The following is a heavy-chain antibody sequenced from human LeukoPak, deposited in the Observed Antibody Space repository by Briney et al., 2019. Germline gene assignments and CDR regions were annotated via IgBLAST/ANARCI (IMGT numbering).Heavy chain of an antibody. CDR2: INPNSGGT. CDR1: GYTFTGYY. D-gene: IGHD6-19*01. Sequence: GASVKVSCKASGYTFTGYYMHWVRQAPGQGLEWMGWINPNSGGTNYAQKFQGRVTMTWDTSISTAYMELSRLRSDDTAVYYCARERGSSGWMVRWFDPWGQGTLVTVSS. J-gene: IGHJ5*02. CDR3: ARERGSSGWMVRWFDP. V-gene: IGHV1-2*02.